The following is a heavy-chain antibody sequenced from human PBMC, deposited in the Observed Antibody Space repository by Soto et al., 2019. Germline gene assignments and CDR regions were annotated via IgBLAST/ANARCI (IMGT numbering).Heavy chain of an antibody. V-gene: IGHV1-8*01. CDR2: MNTNSGNT. J-gene: IGHJ6*04. CDR1: GYTFTSYD. D-gene: IGHD3-16*01. CDR3: ARGLRFKTPRPNYSYYRVDV. Sequence: QVQLVQSGAEVKKPGASVKVSCQASGYTFTSYDVNWVRQATGQGLEWMGWMNTNSGNTVYAQKFQGRVTKTTNTAISPAYRELSSLTSDDTAVYYCARGLRFKTPRPNYSYYRVDVSGKGTAVPVSS.